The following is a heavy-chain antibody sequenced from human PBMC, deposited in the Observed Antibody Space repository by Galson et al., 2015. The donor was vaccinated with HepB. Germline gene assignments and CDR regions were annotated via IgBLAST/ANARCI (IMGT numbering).Heavy chain of an antibody. J-gene: IGHJ3*02. CDR1: GFTFDDYA. CDR3: AKDTTEDIVVVPAAMENDAFDI. V-gene: IGHV3-9*01. D-gene: IGHD2-2*01. CDR2: ISWNSGSI. Sequence: SLRLSCAASGFTFDDYAMHWVRQAPGKGLEWVSGISWNSGSIGYGDSVKGRFTISRDNAKNSLYLQMNSLRAEDTALYYCAKDTTEDIVVVPAAMENDAFDIWGQGTMVTVSS.